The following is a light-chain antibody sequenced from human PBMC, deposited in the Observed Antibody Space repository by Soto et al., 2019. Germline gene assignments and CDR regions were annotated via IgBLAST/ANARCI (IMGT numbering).Light chain of an antibody. J-gene: IGKJ2*01. V-gene: IGKV3-20*01. CDR3: QRYGSSPPHT. CDR2: GAS. Sequence: EIVLTQSPGTLSLSPGEGATLSCRASQSVYNNYLAWYQQKPGQAPRLLISGASSRATGIPDRFSGSGSGTDFTLTISRLESEDVAVYYCQRYGSSPPHTFGQGTKLEIK. CDR1: QSVYNNY.